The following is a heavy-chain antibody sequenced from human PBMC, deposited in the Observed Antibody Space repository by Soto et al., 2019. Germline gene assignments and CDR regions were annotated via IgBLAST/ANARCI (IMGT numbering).Heavy chain of an antibody. CDR3: TIAVVILYYFDY. V-gene: IGHV3-49*04. CDR2: IRSKAYGGTT. CDR1: GFTFGDYA. D-gene: IGHD2-15*01. J-gene: IGHJ4*02. Sequence: GGSLRLSCTASGFTFGDYAMSWVRQAPGKGLEWVGFIRSKAYGGTTEYAASVKGRFTISRDDSKSIAYLQMNSLKTEDTAVYYCTIAVVILYYFDYWGQGTLVTVSS.